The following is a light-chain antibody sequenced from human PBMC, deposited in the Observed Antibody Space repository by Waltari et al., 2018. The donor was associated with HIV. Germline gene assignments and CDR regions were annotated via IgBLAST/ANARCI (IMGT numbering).Light chain of an antibody. CDR3: AAWDDTLTVV. CDR2: RNN. V-gene: IGLV1-47*01. J-gene: IGLJ2*01. Sequence: QSVLTQPPSASGTPGQSVTISCSGTSSTIGPNYVYWYQQFPGTAPKLLIYRNNKRPSGVPVRFSGSKSGTSASLAISGLRSDDEADYYCAAWDDTLTVVFGGGTKLTVL. CDR1: SSTIGPNY.